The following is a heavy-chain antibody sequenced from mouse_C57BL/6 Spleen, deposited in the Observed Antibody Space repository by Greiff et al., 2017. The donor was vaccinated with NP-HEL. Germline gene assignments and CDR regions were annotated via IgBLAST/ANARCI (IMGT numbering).Heavy chain of an antibody. CDR3: ASGIYDYDVDWYFDV. J-gene: IGHJ1*03. V-gene: IGHV1-18*01. D-gene: IGHD2-4*01. CDR1: GYTFTDYN. CDR2: INPNNGGT. Sequence: VQLQQSGPELVKPGASVKIPCKASGYTFTDYNMDWVKQSHGKSLEWIGDINPNNGGTIYNQKFKGKATLTVDKSSSTAYMELRSLTSEDTAVYYCASGIYDYDVDWYFDVWGTGTTVTVSS.